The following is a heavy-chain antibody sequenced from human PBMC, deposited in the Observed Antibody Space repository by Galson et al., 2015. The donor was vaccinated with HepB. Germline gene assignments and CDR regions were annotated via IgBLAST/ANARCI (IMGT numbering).Heavy chain of an antibody. V-gene: IGHV3-33*06. CDR1: GFTFSHYG. CDR2: IWNDGSIK. D-gene: IGHD6-19*01. Sequence: SLRLSCAASGFTFSHYGMHWVRQAPGKGLEWVAVIWNDGSIKYYADSVKGRFTISRDNFNNILYLQMNSLRAEDTAVYYCAKDGDSSGWYRPDGGQGALVTVSS. J-gene: IGHJ4*02. CDR3: AKDGDSSGWYRPD.